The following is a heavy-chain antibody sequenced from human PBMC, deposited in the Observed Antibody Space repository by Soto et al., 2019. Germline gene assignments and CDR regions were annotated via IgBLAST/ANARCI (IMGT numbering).Heavy chain of an antibody. D-gene: IGHD3-10*01. CDR1: WYTLTTYD. V-gene: IGHV1-8*01. J-gene: IGHJ4*02. CDR3: ARNYYGSGTIG. Sequence: SVKVSRQASWYTLTTYDINRGRQATGQGLEWVGFMNPSSGYTGYAQKFQGRVTMTRNTSISTAYMELNGLRPDDTAIYYCARNYYGSGTIGWGQGTLVTVSS. CDR2: MNPSSGYT.